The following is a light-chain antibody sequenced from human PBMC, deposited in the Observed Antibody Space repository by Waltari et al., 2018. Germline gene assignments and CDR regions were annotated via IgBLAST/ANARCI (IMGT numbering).Light chain of an antibody. CDR3: SSYTSSSTLYV. V-gene: IGLV2-14*03. CDR2: DVS. CDR1: SSDVGGYNY. Sequence: QSALTQPASVSGSPGQSITISCTGPSSDVGGYNYVFWYQQHPGKAPKLMIYDVSNRPSGVSNRFSGSKSGNTASLTISGLQAEDEADYYCSSYTSSSTLYVFGTGTKVTVL. J-gene: IGLJ1*01.